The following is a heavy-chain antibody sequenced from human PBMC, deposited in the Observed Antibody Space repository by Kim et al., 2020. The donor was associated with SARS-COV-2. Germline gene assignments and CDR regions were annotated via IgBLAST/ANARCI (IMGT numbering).Heavy chain of an antibody. Sequence: KFHDRVTITRDRSMRTAYMELSSLRSEDTAMYYCARTQGYGSGSYLAFDIWGQGTMVTVSS. D-gene: IGHD3-10*01. CDR3: ARTQGYGSGSYLAFDI. V-gene: IGHV1-45*02. J-gene: IGHJ3*02.